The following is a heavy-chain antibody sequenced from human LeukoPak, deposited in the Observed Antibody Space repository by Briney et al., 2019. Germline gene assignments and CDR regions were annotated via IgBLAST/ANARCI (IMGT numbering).Heavy chain of an antibody. D-gene: IGHD2-2*01. CDR3: AKDPYGTRYFDY. Sequence: HSGGSLRLSCAASGSTFSSHALSWVRQAPGKGLEWVSSLSGSGYNTYYADSVKGRFTISRDNSKNTVYLQMNSLRAEDTAVYYCAKDPYGTRYFDYWGQGTLVTVSS. J-gene: IGHJ4*02. V-gene: IGHV3-23*01. CDR1: GSTFSSHA. CDR2: LSGSGYNT.